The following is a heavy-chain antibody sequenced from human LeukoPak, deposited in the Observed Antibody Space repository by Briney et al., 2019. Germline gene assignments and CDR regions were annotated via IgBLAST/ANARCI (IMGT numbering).Heavy chain of an antibody. Sequence: SETLSLTCTVSDGSISSSSYYWGWIRQPPGKGLEWIGSIYHSGSTNYNPSLKSRVTISVDKSKNQFSLKLSSVTAADTAVYYCARANCMGGDDCYIFDYWGQGTLSPSPQ. CDR1: DGSISSSSYY. CDR2: IYHSGST. J-gene: IGHJ4*02. D-gene: IGHD2-21*02. CDR3: ARANCMGGDDCYIFDY. V-gene: IGHV4-39*07.